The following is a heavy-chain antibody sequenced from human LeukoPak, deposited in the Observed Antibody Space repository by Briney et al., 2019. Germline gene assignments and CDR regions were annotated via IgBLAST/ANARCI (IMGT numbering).Heavy chain of an antibody. V-gene: IGHV3-30*03. CDR1: GFTFSIYG. Sequence: PGRSLRLSCGASGFTFSIYGMHWVRQAPGKGLEWVAVVSYDGGNKYYADSVKGRFTISRDNAKNSLYLQMNSLRAEDTAVYYCARDWPTIAAAGTIPEYFQHWGQGTLVTVSS. CDR3: ARDWPTIAAAGTIPEYFQH. CDR2: VSYDGGNK. J-gene: IGHJ1*01. D-gene: IGHD6-13*01.